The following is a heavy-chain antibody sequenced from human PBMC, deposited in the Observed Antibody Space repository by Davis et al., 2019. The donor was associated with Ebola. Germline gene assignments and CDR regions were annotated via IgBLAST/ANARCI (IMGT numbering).Heavy chain of an antibody. CDR2: ISGSGGST. Sequence: GESLKISCAASGFTFSSYAMSWVRQAPGKGLEWVSAISGSGGSTYYADSVKGRFTISRDNSKNTLYLQMNSLRAEDTAVYYCAREWGDIVVVPAAIAYYYGMDVWGQGTTVTVSS. V-gene: IGHV3-23*01. D-gene: IGHD2-2*02. CDR1: GFTFSSYA. J-gene: IGHJ6*02. CDR3: AREWGDIVVVPAAIAYYYGMDV.